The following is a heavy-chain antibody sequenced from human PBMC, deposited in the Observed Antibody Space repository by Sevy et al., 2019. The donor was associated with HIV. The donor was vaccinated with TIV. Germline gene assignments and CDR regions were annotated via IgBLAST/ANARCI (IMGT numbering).Heavy chain of an antibody. CDR2: MNPNSGNT. Sequence: ASVNVSCKASGYTFTSYDINWVRQATGQGLEWMGWMNPNSGNTGYAQKFQGRVTMTRNTSISTAYMELSSLRSEDTAVYYCARGGGSSWYGPSLDAFDIWGQGTMVTVSS. D-gene: IGHD6-13*01. CDR1: GYTFTSYD. CDR3: ARGGGSSWYGPSLDAFDI. V-gene: IGHV1-8*01. J-gene: IGHJ3*02.